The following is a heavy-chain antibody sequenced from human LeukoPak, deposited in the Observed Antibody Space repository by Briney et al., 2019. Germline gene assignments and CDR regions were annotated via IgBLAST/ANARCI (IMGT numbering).Heavy chain of an antibody. CDR2: ISSSSSTI. CDR1: GFSVSTYT. D-gene: IGHD6-13*01. Sequence: GGSLRLSCAASGFSVSTYTMNWVRQSPGKGLEWVSYISSSSSTIYYADSVKGRFTISRDNAKNSLYLQMNSLRAEDTAVYYCARGIAAANDAFDIWGQGTMVTVSS. V-gene: IGHV3-48*04. J-gene: IGHJ3*02. CDR3: ARGIAAANDAFDI.